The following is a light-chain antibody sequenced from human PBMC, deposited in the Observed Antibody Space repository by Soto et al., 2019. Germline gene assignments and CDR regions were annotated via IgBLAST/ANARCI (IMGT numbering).Light chain of an antibody. Sequence: DIQMTQSPSTLSASVGDRVTITCRASQSISSWLAWYQQKPGKAPKLLIYDASTLQSGVPSRFSGSGSGTDFTLTISSLQPEDFASYYCQQSFSNPTFGQGTRVEI. V-gene: IGKV1-39*01. CDR1: QSISSW. J-gene: IGKJ1*01. CDR3: QQSFSNPT. CDR2: DAS.